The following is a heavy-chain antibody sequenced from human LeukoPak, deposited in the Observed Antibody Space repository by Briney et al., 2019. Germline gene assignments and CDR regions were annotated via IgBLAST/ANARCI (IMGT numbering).Heavy chain of an antibody. CDR1: GFTFSSYA. CDR2: ISYDGSNK. Sequence: PGRSLRLSCAASGFTFSSYAMHWVRQAPGKRLEWVAVISYDGSNKYYADSVKGRFTISRDNSKNTLYLQMNSLRAEDTAVYYCATAAAGTSYWGQGTLVTVSS. V-gene: IGHV3-30*04. D-gene: IGHD6-13*01. CDR3: ATAAAGTSY. J-gene: IGHJ4*02.